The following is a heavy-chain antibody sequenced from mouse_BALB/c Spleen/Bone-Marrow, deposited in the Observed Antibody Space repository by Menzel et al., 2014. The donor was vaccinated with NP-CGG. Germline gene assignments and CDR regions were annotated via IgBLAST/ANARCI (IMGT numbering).Heavy chain of an antibody. V-gene: IGHV3-2*02. CDR2: ISYSGDT. CDR1: GYSITSDYS. J-gene: IGHJ2*01. Sequence: EVQLQQSGPGLVKPSQSLSLPCTVTGYSITSDYSCNWIRQFPGNKLEWMGYISYSGDTSYNPSLKSRISITRDTSKNQFFLQLNSVTTADTATYYCARRGYYGSSLDYWGQGTTLTVSS. D-gene: IGHD1-1*01. CDR3: ARRGYYGSSLDY.